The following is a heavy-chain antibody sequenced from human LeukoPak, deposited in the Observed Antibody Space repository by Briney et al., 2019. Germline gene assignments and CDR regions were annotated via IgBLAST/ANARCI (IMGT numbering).Heavy chain of an antibody. J-gene: IGHJ4*02. CDR1: GFTFSTYS. V-gene: IGHV3-48*02. CDR2: ISVGSKTI. Sequence: GGSLRLSCAASGFTFSTYSMNWVRQAPGKGLEWVSYISVGSKTIYYADSVKGRFTISRDDAKSSLYLQMNSLRDGDTAMYYCARDIDYWGQGTLVTVSS. CDR3: ARDIDY.